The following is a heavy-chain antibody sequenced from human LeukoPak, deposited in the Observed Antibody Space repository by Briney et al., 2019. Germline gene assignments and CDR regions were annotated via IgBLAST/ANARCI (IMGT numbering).Heavy chain of an antibody. CDR3: ARDPTGRFSPVDY. CDR1: GFTFSSYS. D-gene: IGHD3-3*01. V-gene: IGHV3-21*01. CDR2: ISSSSSYI. J-gene: IGHJ4*02. Sequence: PGGSLRLSCAASGFTFSSYSMNWVRQAPVKGLEWVSSISSSSSYIYYADSVKGRFTISRDNAKNSLYLQMNSLRAEDTAVYYCARDPTGRFSPVDYWGQGTLVTVSS.